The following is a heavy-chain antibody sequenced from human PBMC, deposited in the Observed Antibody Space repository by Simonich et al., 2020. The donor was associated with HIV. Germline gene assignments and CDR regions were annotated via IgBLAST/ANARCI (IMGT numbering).Heavy chain of an antibody. V-gene: IGHV4-34*01. CDR2: INHSGST. Sequence: QVQLQQWGAGLLKPSETLSLTCAVYGGSFSGYYWSWIRQPPGKGLEWIGEINHSGSTNYNPSHKSRVTISVDTSKNQFSLKLSSVTAADTAVYYCARGFYQRLYYFDYWGQGTLVTVS. D-gene: IGHD2-2*01. J-gene: IGHJ4*02. CDR1: GGSFSGYY. CDR3: ARGFYQRLYYFDY.